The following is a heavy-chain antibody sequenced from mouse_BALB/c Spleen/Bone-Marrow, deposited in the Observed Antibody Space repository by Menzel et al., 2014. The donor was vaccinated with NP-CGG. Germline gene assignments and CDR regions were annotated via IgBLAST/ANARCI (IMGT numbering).Heavy chain of an antibody. D-gene: IGHD1-1*01. Sequence: QVQLQQPGAELVRPGVSVKISCKGSGYTFTDYAMHWVKQSHAKSLEWIGVISTYYGDASYNQKFKGKATMTVDKSSSTAYMELARLTSEDSAIYYCARESIYYCGSTLDYWGQGTTLTVSS. J-gene: IGHJ2*01. CDR3: ARESIYYCGSTLDY. CDR2: ISTYYGDA. V-gene: IGHV1S137*01. CDR1: GYTFTDYA.